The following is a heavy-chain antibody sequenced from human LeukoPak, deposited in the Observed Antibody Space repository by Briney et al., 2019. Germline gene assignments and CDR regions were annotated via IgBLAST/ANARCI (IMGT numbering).Heavy chain of an antibody. CDR2: INTNTGNP. V-gene: IGHV7-4-1*02. CDR1: GYTFTNYG. Sequence: ASVTVSCKASGYTFTNYGLNWVRQAPGQGLEWMGWINTNTGNPTYAQGFTGRFVFSLDTSVSTAYLQISSLKAEDTAVYYCARGASRSLDYWGQGNLVTVSS. J-gene: IGHJ4*02. CDR3: ARGASRSLDY.